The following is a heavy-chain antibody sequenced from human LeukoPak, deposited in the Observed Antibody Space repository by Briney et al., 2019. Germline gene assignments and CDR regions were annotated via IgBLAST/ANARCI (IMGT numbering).Heavy chain of an antibody. CDR3: AKDYSGSGSVHFEH. D-gene: IGHD3-10*01. CDR1: GYTFASYG. J-gene: IGHJ4*02. Sequence: ASVKVSCKTSGYTFASYGITWVRQAPGQGLECMGWISGYNGNTNFAQRFQGRVSLTTHTSATTAYMELRSLTSDDTAVYYCAKDYSGSGSVHFEHWGQGTLVTVSS. V-gene: IGHV1-18*01. CDR2: ISGYNGNT.